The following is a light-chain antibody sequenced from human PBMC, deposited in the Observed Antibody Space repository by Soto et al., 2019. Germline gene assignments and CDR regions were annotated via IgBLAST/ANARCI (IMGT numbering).Light chain of an antibody. Sequence: HSVLTQPPSVSAAPGQTVTISCSGSSSNIGKNYVSWYQRLPGTAPKLLIYDNNERSSGIPDRFSGSKSGTSATLGIAGLQTGDEADYYCGTWDTSLSAVVFGGGTKLTVL. CDR2: DNN. CDR3: GTWDTSLSAVV. V-gene: IGLV1-51*01. J-gene: IGLJ2*01. CDR1: SSNIGKNY.